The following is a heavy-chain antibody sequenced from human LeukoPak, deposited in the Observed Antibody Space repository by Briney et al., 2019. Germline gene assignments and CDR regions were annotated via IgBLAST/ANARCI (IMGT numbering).Heavy chain of an antibody. CDR1: GYTFSGYY. Sequence: ASVKVSCKASGYTFSGYYMHRVRQAPGQGLEWMGWINPNSGGTNYAQKFQGRVTMTRDTSISTAYMELSRLRSDDTAVYYCARAGPTSIAARPYYYYYGMDVWGQGTTVTVSS. J-gene: IGHJ6*02. D-gene: IGHD6-6*01. CDR3: ARAGPTSIAARPYYYYYGMDV. V-gene: IGHV1-2*02. CDR2: INPNSGGT.